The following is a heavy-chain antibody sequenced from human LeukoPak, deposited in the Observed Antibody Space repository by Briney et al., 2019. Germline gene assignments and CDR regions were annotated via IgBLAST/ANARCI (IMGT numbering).Heavy chain of an antibody. J-gene: IGHJ4*02. Sequence: PGGSLRLSCAASGFTVSSNYMSWVHQAPGKGLEWVSSISVGGGDTFIADSVKGRFTITRENSMDTLYLQMMGLRVEDTAIYYCAKLNLGEMAYFDSWGQGILVTVSS. CDR1: GFTVSSNY. V-gene: IGHV3-23*01. CDR3: AKLNLGEMAYFDS. CDR2: ISVGGGDT. D-gene: IGHD2-21*01.